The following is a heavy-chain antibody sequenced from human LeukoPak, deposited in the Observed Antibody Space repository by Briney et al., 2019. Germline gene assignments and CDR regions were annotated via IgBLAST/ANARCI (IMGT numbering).Heavy chain of an antibody. CDR1: GGSISSYY. J-gene: IGHJ4*02. D-gene: IGHD2-8*01. CDR3: ASQYCTNGVCPFDY. CDR2: IYYSGST. Sequence: SETLSLTCTVSGGSISSYYWSWIRQPPGKGLEWIGYIYYSGSTNYNPSLKSGVTISVDTSKNQFSLKLSSVTAADTAVYYCASQYCTNGVCPFDYWGQGTLVTVSS. V-gene: IGHV4-59*01.